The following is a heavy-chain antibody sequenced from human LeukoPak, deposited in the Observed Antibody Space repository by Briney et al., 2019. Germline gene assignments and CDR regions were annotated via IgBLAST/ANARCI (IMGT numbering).Heavy chain of an antibody. CDR2: ISGSGGST. Sequence: GGSLRLSCAASGFTFSSYAMSWVRQAPGKGLEWVSAISGSGGSTYYADSVKGRFTISRDNSKNTLYLQMNSLRAEDTAVYYCAKREKDYDSSGYYPYYFDYWGQGTLVTVSS. CDR3: AKREKDYDSSGYYPYYFDY. CDR1: GFTFSSYA. D-gene: IGHD3-22*01. V-gene: IGHV3-23*01. J-gene: IGHJ4*02.